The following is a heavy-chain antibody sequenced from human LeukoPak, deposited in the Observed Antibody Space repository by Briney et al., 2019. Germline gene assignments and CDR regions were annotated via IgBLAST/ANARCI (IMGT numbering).Heavy chain of an antibody. Sequence: PGRSLRLSCTASGFTCGDYAMSWVRQAPGKGLEWVGFIRSKAYGGTTEYAASVKGRFTISRDDSKSIAYLQMNSLKTEDTAVYYCTSGIVVVVAARRVWFDPWGQGTLVTVCS. J-gene: IGHJ5*02. CDR3: TSGIVVVVAARRVWFDP. CDR2: IRSKAYGGTT. V-gene: IGHV3-49*04. D-gene: IGHD2-15*01. CDR1: GFTCGDYA.